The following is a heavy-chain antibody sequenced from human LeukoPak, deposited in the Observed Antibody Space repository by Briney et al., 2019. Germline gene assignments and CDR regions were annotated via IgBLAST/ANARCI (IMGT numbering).Heavy chain of an antibody. CDR3: ARPSGDRGYGMDV. Sequence: PSETLSLTCTVSGGSISSNSYFWGWIRQPPGKGLEWIGSIYYSGSTYYNPSLKSRVTISVDTSKNQFSLNLSSVTAADTAVYYCARPSGDRGYGMDVWGQGTTVTVSS. CDR2: IYYSGST. V-gene: IGHV4-39*07. D-gene: IGHD7-27*01. CDR1: GGSISSNSYF. J-gene: IGHJ6*02.